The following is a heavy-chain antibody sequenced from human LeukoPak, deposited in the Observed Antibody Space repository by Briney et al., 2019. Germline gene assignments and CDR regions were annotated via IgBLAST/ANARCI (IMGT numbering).Heavy chain of an antibody. Sequence: GGSLRLSCAASGFTFSSYNMNWVRQAPGKGLEWVSYISSSNTIYYADSVKGRFTISRDNANNSLYLQMNSLRAEDTAVYYCASGQFTVTTLYWGQGTLVTVSS. CDR3: ASGQFTVTTLY. D-gene: IGHD4-17*01. J-gene: IGHJ4*02. CDR1: GFTFSSYN. V-gene: IGHV3-48*01. CDR2: ISSSNTI.